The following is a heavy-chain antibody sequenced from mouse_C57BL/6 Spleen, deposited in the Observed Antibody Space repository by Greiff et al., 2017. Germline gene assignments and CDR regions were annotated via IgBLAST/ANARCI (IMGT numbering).Heavy chain of an antibody. CDR2: IDPETGGT. V-gene: IGHV1-15*01. J-gene: IGHJ1*03. D-gene: IGHD2-5*01. CDR1: GYTFTDYE. CDR3: TRPAYYSNSGYFDV. Sequence: VQLQESGAELVRPGASVTLSCKASGYTFTDYEMHWVKQTPVHGLEWIGAIDPETGGTAYNQKFKGKAILTADKSSSTAYMELRSLTSEDSAVYYCTRPAYYSNSGYFDVWGTGTTVTVSS.